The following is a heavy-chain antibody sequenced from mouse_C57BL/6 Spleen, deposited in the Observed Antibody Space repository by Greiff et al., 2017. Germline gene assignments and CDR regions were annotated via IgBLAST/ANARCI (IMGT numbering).Heavy chain of an antibody. CDR1: CYTFTSYW. D-gene: IGHD2-4*01. CDR3: VKRDDYHYYAMDY. V-gene: IGHV1-52*01. J-gene: IGHJ4*01. CDR2: IDPSDSET. Sequence: QVHVKQPGAELVRPGSSVKLSCKASCYTFTSYWMHWVKQRPIQGLEWIGNIDPSDSETHYNQKFKDKATLTVDKSSSTAYMQLSSLTSEDSSVYYCVKRDDYHYYAMDYWGQGTSVTVSS.